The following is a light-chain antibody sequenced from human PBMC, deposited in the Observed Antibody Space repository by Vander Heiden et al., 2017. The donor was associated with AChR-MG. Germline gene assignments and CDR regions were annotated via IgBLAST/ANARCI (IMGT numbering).Light chain of an antibody. V-gene: IGLV2-14*03. CDR1: SSDVGGYNY. J-gene: IGLJ3*02. Sequence: QSALTQSASVSGSPGQSITISCAGTSSDVGGYNYVSWYQQHPGKVPKLMIYGVTNRPSGVSNRFSGSKSGNTASLTISGLQADDEADYYCSSYTSSSSVLFGGGTKLTVL. CDR3: SSYTSSSSVL. CDR2: GVT.